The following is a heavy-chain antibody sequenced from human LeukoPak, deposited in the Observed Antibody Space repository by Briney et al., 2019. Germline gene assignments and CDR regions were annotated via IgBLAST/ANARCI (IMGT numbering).Heavy chain of an antibody. CDR2: ISACNGNT. V-gene: IGHV1-18*01. D-gene: IGHD6-19*01. CDR1: GYTFSNSG. Sequence: ASVKVSCKASGYTFSNSGVSWLRQDPGQGLEWMGWISACNGNTNYAQKFQDRVAMTTDTSTNTAYMELRSLRSDDTAVYYCAKSIKVALSGAYFDPWGQGTLVTVSS. CDR3: AKSIKVALSGAYFDP. J-gene: IGHJ5*02.